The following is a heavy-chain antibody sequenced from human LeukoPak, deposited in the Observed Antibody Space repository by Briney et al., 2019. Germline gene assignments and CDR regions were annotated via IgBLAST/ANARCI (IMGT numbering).Heavy chain of an antibody. CDR3: ARGQYFDY. CDR1: GDSVSNNSAA. CDR2: TYYRSKWYN. V-gene: IGHV6-1*01. Sequence: QTLSLTCAISGDSVSNNSAAGSWIRQSPSRGLEWLGRTYYRSKWYNDYAVTVKSRITINPDTSKNQFSLQLNSVTPEDTAVYFWARGQYFDYWGQGTLVTVSS. J-gene: IGHJ4*02.